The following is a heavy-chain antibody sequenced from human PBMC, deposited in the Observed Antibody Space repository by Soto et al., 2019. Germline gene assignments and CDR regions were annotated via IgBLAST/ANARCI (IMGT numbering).Heavy chain of an antibody. CDR1: GGSIISYY. Sequence: SETLSLTCTVSGGSIISYYWSWIRQPPGKGLEWIGYIYYSGSTNYNPSLKSRVTISVDTSKNQFSLKLSSVTAADTAVYYCARARIVVVPWFDPWGQGTLVTVSS. V-gene: IGHV4-59*01. D-gene: IGHD2-21*01. CDR3: ARARIVVVPWFDP. CDR2: IYYSGST. J-gene: IGHJ5*02.